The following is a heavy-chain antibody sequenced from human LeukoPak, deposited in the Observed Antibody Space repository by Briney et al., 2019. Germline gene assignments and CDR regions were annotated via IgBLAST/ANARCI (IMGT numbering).Heavy chain of an antibody. CDR3: ARERKGGDYVPSSFDY. V-gene: IGHV1-46*01. J-gene: IGHJ4*02. CDR1: GYTFTSYY. D-gene: IGHD4-17*01. Sequence: ASVKVSCKASGYTFTSYYMHWVRQAPGQGLEWMGIINPSGGSTSYAQKFQGRVTMTRDTSTSTVHMELSSLRSEDTAVYYCARERKGGDYVPSSFDYWGQGTLVTVSS. CDR2: INPSGGST.